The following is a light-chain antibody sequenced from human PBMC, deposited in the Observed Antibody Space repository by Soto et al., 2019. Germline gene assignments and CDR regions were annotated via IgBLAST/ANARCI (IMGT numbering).Light chain of an antibody. CDR1: QSVSSH. CDR3: QQRSHWPT. J-gene: IGKJ1*01. V-gene: IGKV3-11*01. CDR2: DAS. Sequence: EIVLTQSPATLSLSPGERATLSFRASQSVSSHLAWYQQKPGQSPRLLIYDASNRATGIPARFSGSGSGTDFTLTISSLEPEDFAFYFCQQRSHWPTFGQGTKVDIK.